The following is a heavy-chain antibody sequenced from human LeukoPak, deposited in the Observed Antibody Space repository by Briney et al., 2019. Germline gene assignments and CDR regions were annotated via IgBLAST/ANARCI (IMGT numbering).Heavy chain of an antibody. D-gene: IGHD3-3*01. CDR1: GFTFSSYA. J-gene: IGHJ6*02. CDR3: ARDLRFLEWLPPGGGGMDV. Sequence: PGRSLRLSCAASGFTFSSYAMHWVRQAPGKGLEWVAVISYDGSNKYYADSVKGRFTISRDNSKNTLYLQMNSLRAEDTAVYYCARDLRFLEWLPPGGGGMDVWGQGTTVTVSS. V-gene: IGHV3-30-3*01. CDR2: ISYDGSNK.